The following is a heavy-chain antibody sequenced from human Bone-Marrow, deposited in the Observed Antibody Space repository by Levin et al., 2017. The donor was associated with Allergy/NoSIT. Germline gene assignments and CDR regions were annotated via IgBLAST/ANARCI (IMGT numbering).Heavy chain of an antibody. V-gene: IGHV3-30*18. J-gene: IGHJ4*02. CDR1: GFTFSSYG. CDR3: AKDGNSGYDMYYFDY. CDR2: ISYDGSNK. Sequence: LSLTCAASGFTFSSYGMHWVRQAPGKGLEWVAVISYDGSNKYYADSVKGRFTISRDNSKNTLYLQMNSLRAEDTAVYYCAKDGNSGYDMYYFDYWGQGTLVTVSS. D-gene: IGHD5-12*01.